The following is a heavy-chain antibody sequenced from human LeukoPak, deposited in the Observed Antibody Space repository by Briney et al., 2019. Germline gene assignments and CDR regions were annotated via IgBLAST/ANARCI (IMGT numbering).Heavy chain of an antibody. CDR2: ISGSGGST. CDR3: AKEGRTYYDILTGYYTGYYFDY. D-gene: IGHD3-9*01. V-gene: IGHV3-23*01. CDR1: GFTFSSYA. J-gene: IGHJ4*02. Sequence: GGSLRLSCAASGFTFSSYAMSWVRQAPGKGLEWVSAISGSGGSTYYADSVKGRFTISRDNSKNTLYLQMNSLRAEDTAVYYCAKEGRTYYDILTGYYTGYYFDYWGQGTLVTVSS.